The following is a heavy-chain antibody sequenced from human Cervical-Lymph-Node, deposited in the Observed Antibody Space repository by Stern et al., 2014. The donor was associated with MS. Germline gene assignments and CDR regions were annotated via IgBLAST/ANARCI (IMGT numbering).Heavy chain of an antibody. V-gene: IGHV1-2*02. CDR3: ARSPDRGLVGAPRRYYFDY. Sequence: VQLVQSGAEVKKPGASVKVSCKASGYTFTGYYMHWVRQAPGQGLEWMGWINPNSGGTNYAQKFQGRVPMTRDTSISTAYMELSRLRSDDTAVYYCARSPDRGLVGAPRRYYFDYWGQGTLVTVSS. CDR2: INPNSGGT. D-gene: IGHD1-26*01. CDR1: GYTFTGYY. J-gene: IGHJ4*02.